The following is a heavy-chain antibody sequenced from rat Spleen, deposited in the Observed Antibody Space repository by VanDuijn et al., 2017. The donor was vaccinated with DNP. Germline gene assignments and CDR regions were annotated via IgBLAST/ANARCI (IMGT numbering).Heavy chain of an antibody. Sequence: EVQLVESGGGLVQPGRSLKLSCAASGFTFSDYNMAWVRQAPKKGLEWVATFIFDGGRTYYRDSVKGRFTISRDNAKSTLYLQMDSLRSEDTASYYCATHAKDSGYFDYWGQGVMVTVSS. V-gene: IGHV5S10*01. J-gene: IGHJ2*01. D-gene: IGHD4-3*01. CDR1: GFTFSDYN. CDR2: FIFDGGRT. CDR3: ATHAKDSGYFDY.